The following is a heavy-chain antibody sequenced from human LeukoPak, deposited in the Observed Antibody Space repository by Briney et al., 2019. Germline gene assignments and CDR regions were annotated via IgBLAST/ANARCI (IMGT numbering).Heavy chain of an antibody. CDR3: ASDGASY. Sequence: SETLSLTCTVSGGSISSSSYYWGWIRQPPGKGLEWIGSIYYSGSTYYNPSLKSRVTISVDTSKNQFSLKLSSVTAADTAVYYCASDGASYWGQGTQVTVSS. J-gene: IGHJ4*02. CDR2: IYYSGST. V-gene: IGHV4-39*07. CDR1: GGSISSSSYY. D-gene: IGHD1-26*01.